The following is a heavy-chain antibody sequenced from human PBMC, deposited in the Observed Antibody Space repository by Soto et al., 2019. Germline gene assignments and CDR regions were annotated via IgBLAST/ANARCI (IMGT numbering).Heavy chain of an antibody. CDR3: VRIRYQLPSSVLWLDP. D-gene: IGHD3-16*01. Sequence: SETLSLTCAVYGGFLSESYWTWIRQPPGKGLEWIGEINHVGGTNYNPSLKSRVTMSVDTSQNQFSLRLISVTAADTAMYFCVRIRYQLPSSVLWLDPWGQGTLVTVSS. CDR2: INHVGGT. CDR1: GGFLSESY. J-gene: IGHJ5*02. V-gene: IGHV4-34*01.